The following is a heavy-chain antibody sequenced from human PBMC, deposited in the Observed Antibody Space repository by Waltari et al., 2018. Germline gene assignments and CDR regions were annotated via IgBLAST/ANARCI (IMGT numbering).Heavy chain of an antibody. V-gene: IGHV4-61*02. Sequence: QVQLQESGPGLVKPSQTLSLTCTVPGGANSSGSYYWSWIRQPAGKGLEWIGRIYTSGSTNYNPSLKSRVTISVDTSKNQFSLKLSSVTAADTAVYYCARDPDYYGSGSYWFRYYYYYMDVWGKGTTVTVSS. CDR1: GGANSSGSYY. D-gene: IGHD3-10*01. CDR2: IYTSGST. CDR3: ARDPDYYGSGSYWFRYYYYYMDV. J-gene: IGHJ6*03.